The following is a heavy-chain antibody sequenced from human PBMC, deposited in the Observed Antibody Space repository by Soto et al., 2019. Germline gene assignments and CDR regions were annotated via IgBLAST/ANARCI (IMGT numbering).Heavy chain of an antibody. CDR3: ATTAPRDMWFGELYNGDYYYYMDV. V-gene: IGHV4-31*03. D-gene: IGHD3-10*01. CDR1: GGSISSGGYY. Sequence: PSETLSLTCTVSGGSISSGGYYGSWIRQHPGKGLEWIGYIYYSGSTYYNPSLKSRVTISVDTSKNQFSLKLSSVTAADTAVYYCATTAPRDMWFGELYNGDYYYYMDVWAKGTTVPVSS. J-gene: IGHJ6*03. CDR2: IYYSGST.